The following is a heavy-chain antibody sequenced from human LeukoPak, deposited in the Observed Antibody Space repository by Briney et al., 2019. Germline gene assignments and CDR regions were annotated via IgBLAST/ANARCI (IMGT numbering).Heavy chain of an antibody. D-gene: IGHD2-8*02. V-gene: IGHV5-10-1*01. CDR1: GYIFSSYW. CDR2: IDPGDSFT. J-gene: IGHJ4*02. CDR3: ARDGGGVSSWVSH. Sequence: GESLKISCKGSGYIFSSYWISWVRAMPGKGLEWMGRIDPGDSFTKYRPSLEGRVTISADKSLSTVYLQWSSLKASDTAIYYCARDGGGVSSWVSHWGQGTLVTVSS.